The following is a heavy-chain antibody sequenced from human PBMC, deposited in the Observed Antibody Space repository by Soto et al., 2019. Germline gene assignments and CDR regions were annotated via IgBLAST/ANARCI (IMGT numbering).Heavy chain of an antibody. CDR2: ISYDGSNK. Sequence: GGSLRLACAASGFTFSRYAMQWVRQAPGRGLKRVEVISYDGSNKYYADSVKGRFTISRDNSKNTLYLQMNSLRAEDAAVYYCAKDRIAVAGTRSFNYYYYGMDVWGQGTPVTVSS. CDR1: GFTFSRYA. CDR3: AKDRIAVAGTRSFNYYYYGMDV. D-gene: IGHD6-19*01. V-gene: IGHV3-30*18. J-gene: IGHJ6*02.